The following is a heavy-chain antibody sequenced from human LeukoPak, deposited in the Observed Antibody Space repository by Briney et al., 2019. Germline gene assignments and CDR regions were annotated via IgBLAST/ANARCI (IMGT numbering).Heavy chain of an antibody. CDR3: ARSGKYCSSTRCPSTYFFDY. Sequence: TGGSLRLSCAASGFTVSNNYMSWVRQAPGKGLEWVSVIYTGGRTYYADSVKGRFTISRDNSKNTLYFQMNSLRAEDTAVYYCARSGKYCSSTRCPSTYFFDYWGQGTLVTVSS. D-gene: IGHD2-2*01. CDR2: IYTGGRT. V-gene: IGHV3-66*01. CDR1: GFTVSNNY. J-gene: IGHJ4*02.